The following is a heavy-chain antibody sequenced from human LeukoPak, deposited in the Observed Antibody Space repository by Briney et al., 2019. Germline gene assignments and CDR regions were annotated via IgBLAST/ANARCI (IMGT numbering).Heavy chain of an antibody. J-gene: IGHJ4*02. CDR2: ISYDGTNK. CDR3: AKENDFVY. V-gene: IGHV3-30*18. D-gene: IGHD3-3*01. Sequence: PGGSLRLSCEVFGLTFSNYEMNWVRQAPGKGLEWVAVISYDGTNKYYADSVKGRFTISRDNSKSTLYLQMNSLRAEDTAVYYCAKENDFVYWGQGTLVTVSS. CDR1: GLTFSNYE.